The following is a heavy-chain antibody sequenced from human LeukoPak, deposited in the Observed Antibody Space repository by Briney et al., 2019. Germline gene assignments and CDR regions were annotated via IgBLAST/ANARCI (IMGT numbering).Heavy chain of an antibody. V-gene: IGHV4-59*01. CDR3: ARDGKSTAFDH. CDR2: VSHSGGT. J-gene: IGHJ4*02. CDR1: GDSIHNYY. D-gene: IGHD5/OR15-5a*01. Sequence: SETLSLTCTVSGDSIHNYYWSWILQTPGKGLEWIGYVSHSGGTNYNPSLKSRVSLSLDMSRNQFSLNLNSLTAADTAVYYCARDGKSTAFDHWGQGTLVTVSS.